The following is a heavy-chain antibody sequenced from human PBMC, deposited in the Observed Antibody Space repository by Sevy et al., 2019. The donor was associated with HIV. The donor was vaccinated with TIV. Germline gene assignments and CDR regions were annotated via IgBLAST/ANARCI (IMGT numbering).Heavy chain of an antibody. D-gene: IGHD3-10*01. J-gene: IGHJ4*02. V-gene: IGHV3-21*01. CDR2: ISSASSYI. CDR3: ARGDYYGSLYYFDY. Sequence: GGSLRLSCAASGFTFNYHFMNWVRQVPGKGLEWVSCISSASSYINYSDSVKGRFTISRDNAKNLVFLEMNNLRPEDTAVYFCARGDYYGSLYYFDYWGQGTLVTVSS. CDR1: GFTFNYHF.